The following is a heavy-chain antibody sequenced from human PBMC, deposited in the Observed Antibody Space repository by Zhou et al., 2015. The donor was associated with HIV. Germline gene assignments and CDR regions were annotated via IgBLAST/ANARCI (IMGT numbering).Heavy chain of an antibody. V-gene: IGHV1-69*02. Sequence: QVQLVQSGAEVKKPGSSVKVSCKASGGTFSSYTISWVRQAPGQGLEWMGRIIPILGIANYAQKFQGRVTITADKSTSTAYMELSSLRSEDTAVYYCASARSLVSATDWFDPWGQGTLVTVSS. J-gene: IGHJ5*02. CDR3: ASARSLVSATDWFDP. D-gene: IGHD4-17*01. CDR2: IIPILGIA. CDR1: GGTFSSYT.